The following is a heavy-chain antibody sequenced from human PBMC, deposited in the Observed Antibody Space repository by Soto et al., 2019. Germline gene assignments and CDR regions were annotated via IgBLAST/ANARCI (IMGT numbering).Heavy chain of an antibody. CDR2: IIPIFGTA. Sequence: SVRVSCKASGGTFSSYAISWVRQAPGQGLEWMGGIIPIFGTANYAQKFQGRVTITADESTSTAYMELSSPRSEDTAVYYCARDRATTVTTGYGMDVWGQGTTVTVSS. V-gene: IGHV1-69*13. CDR3: ARDRATTVTTGYGMDV. D-gene: IGHD4-17*01. J-gene: IGHJ6*02. CDR1: GGTFSSYA.